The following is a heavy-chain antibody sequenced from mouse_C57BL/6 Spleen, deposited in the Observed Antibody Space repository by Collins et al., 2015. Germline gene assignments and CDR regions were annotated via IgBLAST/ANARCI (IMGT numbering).Heavy chain of an antibody. V-gene: IGHV9-3-1*01. CDR1: GYTFTNYG. CDR3: ARFNAMDY. CDR2: INTYTGEP. J-gene: IGHJ4*01. Sequence: QIQLAQSGPELKKPGETVKISCKASGYTFTNYGMNWVKQAPGKGLKWMGWINTYTGEPTYADDFKGRFAFSLETSASTAYLQINNLKNEDTATYFCARFNAMDYWGQGTSVTVSS.